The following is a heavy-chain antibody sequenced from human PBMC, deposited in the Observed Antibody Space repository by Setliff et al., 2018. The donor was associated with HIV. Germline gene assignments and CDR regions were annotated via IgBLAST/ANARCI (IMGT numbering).Heavy chain of an antibody. Sequence: PSETLSLTWTVSGGSISSYYWSWIRQTPGKGLEWIGDNYYSGSNNYNPSLKSRVTTSVDTSRNHLYLKLISVTAADTAVYYWAREITYDYVGGSFRQGAFDIWGQGTLVTVSS. CDR3: AREITYDYVGGSFRQGAFDI. CDR2: NYYSGSN. V-gene: IGHV4-59*01. J-gene: IGHJ3*02. CDR1: GGSISSYY. D-gene: IGHD3-16*01.